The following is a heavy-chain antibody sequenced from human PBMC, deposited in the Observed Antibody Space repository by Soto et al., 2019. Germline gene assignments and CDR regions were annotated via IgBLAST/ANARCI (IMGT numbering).Heavy chain of an antibody. D-gene: IGHD4-17*01. CDR2: SSYDGSNN. Sequence: QAGGSLRLSCAGSGFTFSNFAMSWVRQAPGKGLEWVAASSYDGSNNFYADSVKGRFIISRDNSKNTLDLQLNTLRAEDTAVYYCAGVFYGGNSVNNYGGPGAPVTVSS. J-gene: IGHJ4*02. CDR1: GFTFSNFA. CDR3: AGVFYGGNSVNNY. V-gene: IGHV3-30-3*01.